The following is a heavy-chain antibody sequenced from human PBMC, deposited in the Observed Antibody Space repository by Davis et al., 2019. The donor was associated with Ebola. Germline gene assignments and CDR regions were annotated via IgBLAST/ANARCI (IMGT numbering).Heavy chain of an antibody. V-gene: IGHV3-33*08. Sequence: GESLKISCAASGFTFSSYGIHWVRQAPGKGLEWVAVIWYDGSNKYYADSVKGRFTISRDNSKNTLYLQMNSLRDEDTAVYYCARLLVATLLWGQGTLVTVSS. CDR2: IWYDGSNK. J-gene: IGHJ4*02. CDR3: ARLLVATLL. CDR1: GFTFSSYG. D-gene: IGHD5-12*01.